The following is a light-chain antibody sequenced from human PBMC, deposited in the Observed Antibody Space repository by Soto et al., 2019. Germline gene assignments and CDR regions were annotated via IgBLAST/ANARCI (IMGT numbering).Light chain of an antibody. CDR1: QSVNTN. V-gene: IGKV3-15*01. J-gene: IGKJ2*01. CDR2: GAS. Sequence: VMTQSPATLSVAPGERPTLSCRASQSVNTNLSWYQQKPGQAPRLLIYGASTRATGVPARFSGSGSGTEFTLTISSLQSEDFAVYYCQQYNNLPYTFGHGTKVEVK. CDR3: QQYNNLPYT.